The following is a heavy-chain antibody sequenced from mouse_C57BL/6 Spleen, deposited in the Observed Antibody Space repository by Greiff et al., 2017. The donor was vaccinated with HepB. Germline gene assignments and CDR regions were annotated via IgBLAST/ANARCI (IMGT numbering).Heavy chain of an antibody. J-gene: IGHJ3*01. Sequence: VQLQQSGPGLVQPSQSLSITCTVSGFSLTSYGVHWVRQSPGKGLEWLGVIWSGGSTDYNAAFISRLSISKDNSKSQVFFKMNSLQADDTAIYYCARNGGFSWFAYWGQGTLVTVSA. CDR3: ARNGGFSWFAY. CDR1: GFSLTSYG. V-gene: IGHV2-2*01. CDR2: IWSGGST.